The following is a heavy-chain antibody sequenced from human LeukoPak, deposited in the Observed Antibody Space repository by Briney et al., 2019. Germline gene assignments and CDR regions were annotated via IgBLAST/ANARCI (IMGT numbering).Heavy chain of an antibody. J-gene: IGHJ6*03. CDR1: GGSISSYY. CDR3: ARAYTITTSYYYYYYMDV. V-gene: IGHV4-4*07. Sequence: SETLSLTCTVSGGSISSYYWSWIRQPAGKGLEWIGRIYTSGSTNYNPSLKGRVTMSVDTSKNQFSLKLSSVTAADTAVYYCARAYTITTSYYYYYYMDVWGKGTTVTVSS. CDR2: IYTSGST. D-gene: IGHD4-11*01.